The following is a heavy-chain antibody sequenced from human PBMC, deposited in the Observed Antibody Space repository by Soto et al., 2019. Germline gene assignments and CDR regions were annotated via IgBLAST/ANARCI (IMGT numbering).Heavy chain of an antibody. CDR2: INAGNGNT. CDR1: GYTFTTYA. D-gene: IGHD3-22*01. J-gene: IGHJ5*02. CDR3: ATDFMSYHSSGHYSTYNWFDH. Sequence: SVKVSCNASGYTFTTYAMQWVRQAPGQRLEWMGWINAGNGNTKYSQKFQGRVTITRDTSASTAYMELSSLRSEDTAVYYCATDFMSYHSSGHYSTYNWFDHWGQGTLVTVSS. V-gene: IGHV1-3*01.